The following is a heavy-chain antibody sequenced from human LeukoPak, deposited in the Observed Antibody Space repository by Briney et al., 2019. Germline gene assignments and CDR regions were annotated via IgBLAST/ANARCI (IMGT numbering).Heavy chain of an antibody. CDR3: ARALRFLEWLPLDYYMDV. Sequence: PSETLSLTCSVSGDSISSSSYYWAWIRQPPEKGLEWIGSINYRGTTYYNPYLKSRVTLSVDTSKNQFSLKLSSVTAADTAVYYCARALRFLEWLPLDYYMDVWGKGTTVTVSS. V-gene: IGHV4-39*07. CDR1: GDSISSSSYY. D-gene: IGHD3-3*01. J-gene: IGHJ6*03. CDR2: INYRGTT.